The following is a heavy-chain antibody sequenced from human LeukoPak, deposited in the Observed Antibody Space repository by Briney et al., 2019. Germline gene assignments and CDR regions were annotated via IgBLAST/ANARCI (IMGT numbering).Heavy chain of an antibody. Sequence: GGSLRLSCAASGFTFRNARVSSVRQAPGKGLEWVGRIRSKTDGGTTDYAAPVKGRFTISRDDSKNTLYLQMNSLKTEDTAVYYCITDSRYYDFWSGYIYYYYMDVWGKGTTVTASS. CDR2: IRSKTDGGTT. CDR1: GFTFRNAR. D-gene: IGHD3-3*01. CDR3: ITDSRYYDFWSGYIYYYYMDV. J-gene: IGHJ6*03. V-gene: IGHV3-15*01.